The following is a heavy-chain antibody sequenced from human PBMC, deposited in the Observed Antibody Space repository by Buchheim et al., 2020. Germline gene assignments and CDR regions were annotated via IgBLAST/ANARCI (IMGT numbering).Heavy chain of an antibody. CDR3: ARVSRGSGPSFEPYYYYYGMDV. V-gene: IGHV1-46*01. Sequence: QVQLVQSGAEVKKPGASVKVSCKASGYTFTSYYMHWVRQAPGQGLEWMGIINPSGGSTSYAQKFQGRVTMTRDTSTSTVYMELSSLRSEDTAVYYCARVSRGSGPSFEPYYYYYGMDVWGQGTT. J-gene: IGHJ6*02. D-gene: IGHD3-10*01. CDR1: GYTFTSYY. CDR2: INPSGGST.